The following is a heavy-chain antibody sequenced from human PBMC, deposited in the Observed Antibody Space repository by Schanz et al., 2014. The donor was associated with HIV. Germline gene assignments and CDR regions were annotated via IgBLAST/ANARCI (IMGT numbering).Heavy chain of an antibody. CDR2: VNPKSGNT. CDR1: GYSFTSYD. Sequence: QVPLVQSGAEVQKPGASVKVSCKASGYSFTSYDINWVRQATGQGLEWMGWVNPKSGNTGYAQKFQGRVTMTRNTSISTAYMELSSLGSADTAVYFCARAAFSSEYYYGMDVWGQGTTVTVSS. J-gene: IGHJ6*02. D-gene: IGHD3-3*02. CDR3: ARAAFSSEYYYGMDV. V-gene: IGHV1-8*02.